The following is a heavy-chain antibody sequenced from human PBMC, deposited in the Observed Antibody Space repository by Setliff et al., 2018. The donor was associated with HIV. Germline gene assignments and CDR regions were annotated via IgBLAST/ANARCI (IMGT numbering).Heavy chain of an antibody. D-gene: IGHD3-10*01. Sequence: ASVKVSCKASGYTFTKYGIVWVRQAPGQGLEWMVLIGADNGNTNYAQKFQGRVTMTTETSTSTVYMELGSIISDDTAVYYCAREGLWFGDRGYFMDVWGKGTAVTVSS. V-gene: IGHV1-18*04. CDR3: AREGLWFGDRGYFMDV. CDR1: GYTFTKYG. J-gene: IGHJ6*03. CDR2: IGADNGNT.